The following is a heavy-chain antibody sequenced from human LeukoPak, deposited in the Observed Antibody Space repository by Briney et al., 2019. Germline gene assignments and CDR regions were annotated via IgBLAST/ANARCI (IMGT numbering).Heavy chain of an antibody. V-gene: IGHV3-9*01. D-gene: IGHD1-20*01. J-gene: IGHJ5*02. CDR3: AKDPTINWNDEFYRFDP. Sequence: GGSLRLSCAASGFTFDDYAMHWVRQAPGKGLEWVSGISWNSGSIGYADSVKGRFTISRDNAKNSLYLQMNSLRAGDTALYYCAKDPTINWNDEFYRFDPWGQGTLVTVSS. CDR2: ISWNSGSI. CDR1: GFTFDDYA.